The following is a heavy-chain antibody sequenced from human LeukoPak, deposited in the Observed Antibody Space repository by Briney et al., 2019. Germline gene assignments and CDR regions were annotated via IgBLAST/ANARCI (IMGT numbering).Heavy chain of an antibody. J-gene: IGHJ4*02. V-gene: IGHV1-24*01. CDR3: ATLEMATISFGY. D-gene: IGHD5-24*01. CDR1: GYTLTELS. Sequence: ASVKVSCKVSGYTLTELSMHWVRQAPGKGLEWMGGFDPEDGETIYAQKFQGRATMTEDTSTDTAYMELSSLRSEDTAVYYCATLEMATISFGYWGQGTLVTVSS. CDR2: FDPEDGET.